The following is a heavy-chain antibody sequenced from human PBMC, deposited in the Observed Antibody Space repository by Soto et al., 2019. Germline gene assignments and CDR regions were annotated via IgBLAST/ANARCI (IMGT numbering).Heavy chain of an antibody. CDR2: IYYGGTT. Sequence: PGGSLRLSCAASGFTVSGDHMSWVRQAPGKGLECIAVIYYGGTTYYADSVQGRFTVSRDSSKNTPHLQMNDLRADDTAVYYCAREAAGFDIWGQGTMVTVSS. D-gene: IGHD6-13*01. CDR3: AREAAGFDI. CDR1: GFTVSGDH. V-gene: IGHV3-53*01. J-gene: IGHJ3*02.